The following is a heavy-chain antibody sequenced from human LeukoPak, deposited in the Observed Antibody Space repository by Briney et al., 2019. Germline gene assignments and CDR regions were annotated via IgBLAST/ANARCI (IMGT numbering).Heavy chain of an antibody. CDR1: GGSISSGSYY. Sequence: SETLSLTCTVSGGSISSGSYYWSWIRQPAGKGLEWIGRIYTSGSTNYNPSLKSRVTVSVGTSKNQFSLKLSSVTAADTAVYYCARQGSSSWYNAFDIWGQGTMVTVSS. CDR2: IYTSGST. D-gene: IGHD6-13*01. J-gene: IGHJ3*02. V-gene: IGHV4-61*02. CDR3: ARQGSSSWYNAFDI.